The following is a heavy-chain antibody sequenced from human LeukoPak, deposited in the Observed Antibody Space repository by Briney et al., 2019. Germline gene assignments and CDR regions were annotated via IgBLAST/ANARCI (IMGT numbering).Heavy chain of an antibody. CDR2: IIPILGIA. Sequence: GASVKVSCKASGYTFTSYGISWVRQAPGQGLEWMGRIIPILGIANYAQKFQGRVTITADKSTSTAYMELSSLRSEDTAVYYCARSYSSSSRDYWGQGTLVTVSS. CDR1: GYTFTSYG. V-gene: IGHV1-69*04. J-gene: IGHJ4*02. CDR3: ARSYSSSSRDY. D-gene: IGHD6-6*01.